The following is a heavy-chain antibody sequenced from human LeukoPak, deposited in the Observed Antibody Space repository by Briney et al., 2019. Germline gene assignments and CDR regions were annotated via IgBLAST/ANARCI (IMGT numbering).Heavy chain of an antibody. J-gene: IGHJ4*02. CDR1: GYTFTDNY. D-gene: IGHD3-10*01. Sequence: ASVKVSCKASGYTFTDNYMHWVRQAPGQGLERMGWINPNVGGTNYAQKFQGRVSMTSDTSISTVYMELTSLTSDDTAVYYCARDFGIHFDYWGQGTLVTVSS. V-gene: IGHV1-2*02. CDR3: ARDFGIHFDY. CDR2: INPNVGGT.